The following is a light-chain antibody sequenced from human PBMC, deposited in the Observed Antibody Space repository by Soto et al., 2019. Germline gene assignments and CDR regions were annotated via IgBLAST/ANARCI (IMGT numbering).Light chain of an antibody. Sequence: QSALTQPASVSGSPGQSIIISCTGTSSDVGGYNYVSWYQQHPGKAPNLIIYGVVNRPSGISDRFSASKSGNTASLTISGLRPEDEADYYCSSFTSYNPVVFGGGTKLTVL. CDR3: SSFTSYNPVV. J-gene: IGLJ2*01. CDR1: SSDVGGYNY. CDR2: GVV. V-gene: IGLV2-14*01.